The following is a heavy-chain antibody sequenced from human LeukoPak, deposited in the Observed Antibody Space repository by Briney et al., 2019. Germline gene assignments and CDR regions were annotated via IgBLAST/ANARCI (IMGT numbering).Heavy chain of an antibody. J-gene: IGHJ5*02. Sequence: GASVKVSCKASGYTFTSYDINWVRQATEQGPEWMGWMNPNSGNTGYAQKFQGRVTMTRNTSISTAYMELSSLRSEDTAVYYCARSAGYDFWSGSPYNWFDPWGQGTLVTVSS. V-gene: IGHV1-8*01. CDR3: ARSAGYDFWSGSPYNWFDP. D-gene: IGHD3-3*01. CDR1: GYTFTSYD. CDR2: MNPNSGNT.